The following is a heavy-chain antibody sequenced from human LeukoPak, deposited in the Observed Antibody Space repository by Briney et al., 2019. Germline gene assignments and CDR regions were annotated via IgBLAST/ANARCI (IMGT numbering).Heavy chain of an antibody. CDR3: GRPYSSGWRLCFHI. J-gene: IGHJ3*02. V-gene: IGHV4-59*08. CDR2: IYYSGRT. CDR1: GGSIRCHY. D-gene: IGHD6-19*01. Sequence: SETLSLTCSVSGGSIRCHYWSWIRQPPGKGLEWIGCIYYSGRTNYNPSLKSRVTISVDTSKNQFSLKLSSVTAADTAVYYCGRPYSSGWRLCFHIWGQGKMVTVFS.